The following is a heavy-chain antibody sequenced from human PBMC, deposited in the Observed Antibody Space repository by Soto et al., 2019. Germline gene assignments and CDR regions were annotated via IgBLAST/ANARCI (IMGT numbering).Heavy chain of an antibody. CDR2: ISWNSGSI. Sequence: GGSLRLSCAASGFTFSNSWMTWVRQAPGKGLEWVSGISWNSGSIGYADSVKGRFTISRDNAKNSLYLQMNSLRAEDTALYYCAKDMGEWGDTIFGVVTDAFDIWGQGTMVTVSS. CDR1: GFTFSNSW. D-gene: IGHD3-3*01. CDR3: AKDMGEWGDTIFGVVTDAFDI. J-gene: IGHJ3*02. V-gene: IGHV3-9*01.